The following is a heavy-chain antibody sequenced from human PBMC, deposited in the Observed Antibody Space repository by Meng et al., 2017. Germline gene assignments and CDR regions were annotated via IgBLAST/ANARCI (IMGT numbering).Heavy chain of an antibody. Sequence: QGQVEEPGPGLVNPSGTLSLTCAVSCGSISSSNWWSWVRQPPGKGLEWIGEIYHSGSTNYNPSLKSRVTISVDKSKNQFSLKLSSVTAADTAVYYCARMSVLLWFGELFLNWGQGTLVTVSS. V-gene: IGHV4-4*02. CDR2: IYHSGST. J-gene: IGHJ4*02. CDR1: CGSISSSNW. D-gene: IGHD3-10*01. CDR3: ARMSVLLWFGELFLN.